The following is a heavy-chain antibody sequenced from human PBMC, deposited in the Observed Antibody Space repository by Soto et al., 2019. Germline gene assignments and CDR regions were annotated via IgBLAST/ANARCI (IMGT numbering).Heavy chain of an antibody. D-gene: IGHD4-17*01. V-gene: IGHV4-30-2*01. CDR3: ARGNGDYGNYYFDS. CDR2: IYRSAYT. Sequence: SETLSLTCAVSGDSVSSGDYSWSWIRQPPGEGLELIGYIYRSAYTYYNPSLKSRVIISVDRSKNQFSLRLTSVTAADTAMHYCARGNGDYGNYYFDSWGQGILVTVSS. CDR1: GDSVSSGDYS. J-gene: IGHJ4*02.